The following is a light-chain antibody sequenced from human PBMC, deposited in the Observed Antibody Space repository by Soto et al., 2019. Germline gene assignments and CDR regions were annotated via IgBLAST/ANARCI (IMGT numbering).Light chain of an antibody. CDR1: QNVNIN. V-gene: IGKV3D-15*01. CDR3: QHYKDWPPLT. Sequence: EIVMTQSPVTLSVSPGERVTLSCRASQNVNINLAWYQQRPGQAPRVLIYGASNRASGIPDMISGSGSGTDFTLTISSLEPDDFALYYCQHYKDWPPLTFGGGTRVEIK. CDR2: GAS. J-gene: IGKJ4*01.